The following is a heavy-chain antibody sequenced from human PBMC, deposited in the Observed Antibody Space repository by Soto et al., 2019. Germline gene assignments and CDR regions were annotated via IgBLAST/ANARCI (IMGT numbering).Heavy chain of an antibody. J-gene: IGHJ4*02. V-gene: IGHV1-46*04. CDR2: INPSARSA. D-gene: IGHD1-1*01. CDR1: GYTFTNYY. Sequence: ASVKVSGKASGYTFTNYYVHWVRQAPGQGLEWVGMINPSARSASYAQKLRGRLTMDRDTSTTTVYMELSRLTSEDTAVYYCARDNSAANGVLDHWGLGTLVTVSS. CDR3: ARDNSAANGVLDH.